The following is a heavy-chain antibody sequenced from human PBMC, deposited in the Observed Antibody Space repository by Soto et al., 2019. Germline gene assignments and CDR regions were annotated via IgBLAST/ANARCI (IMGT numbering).Heavy chain of an antibody. Sequence: GESLKISCTGVGYSFTSYWIGWVRQMPEKGLEWMGIIYAGDSDTRYSPSFQGQVTISADKSITTAYLQWSSLKASDTAMYYCARGYCTTTICDPWFDPWGQGTLVTVSS. CDR3: ARGYCTTTICDPWFDP. J-gene: IGHJ5*02. D-gene: IGHD2-2*01. CDR2: IYAGDSDT. CDR1: GYSFTSYW. V-gene: IGHV5-51*01.